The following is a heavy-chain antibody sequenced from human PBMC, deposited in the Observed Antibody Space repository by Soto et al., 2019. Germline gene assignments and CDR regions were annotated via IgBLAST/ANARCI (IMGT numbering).Heavy chain of an antibody. J-gene: IGHJ4*02. CDR2: INTNSGGT. CDR3: ARTQTNDY. Sequence: ASVKVSCKASGYTFTGYYIHWVRQAPGQGLEWMGWINTNSGGTNYAQKFQGRVTMTRDTSISTAYMELSRLTSDNTAVYYCARTQTNDYWGQGTLVTVSS. V-gene: IGHV1-2*02. CDR1: GYTFTGYY.